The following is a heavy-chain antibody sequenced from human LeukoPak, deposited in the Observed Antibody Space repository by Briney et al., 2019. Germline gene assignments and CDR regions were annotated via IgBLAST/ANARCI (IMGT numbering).Heavy chain of an antibody. J-gene: IGHJ5*02. CDR3: AESRYCSSTSCYTGWFDP. Sequence: SVKVSCKASGGTFSSYAISWVRQAPGQGLEWMGGIIPIFGTANYAQKFQGRVTITADESTSTAYMELSSLRSEDTAVYYCAESRYCSSTSCYTGWFDPWGQGTLVTVSS. D-gene: IGHD2-2*02. CDR2: IIPIFGTA. V-gene: IGHV1-69*01. CDR1: GGTFSSYA.